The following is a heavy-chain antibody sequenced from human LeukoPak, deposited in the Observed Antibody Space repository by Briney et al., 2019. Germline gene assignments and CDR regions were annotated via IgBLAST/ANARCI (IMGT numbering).Heavy chain of an antibody. J-gene: IGHJ4*01. V-gene: IGHV3-74*01. CDR3: IREVQVRASASLGL. CDR2: KNSAGTTI. D-gene: IGHD1-1*01. CDR1: GFTISGFW. Sequence: GRTLRLSCAASGFTISGFWMHWVRQVSGEGLVCVARKNSAGTTINYADSVKGRHTISRDNVRNTLHLPMNNLILEDTAVYFCIREVQVRASASLGLWGRGTLVTVS.